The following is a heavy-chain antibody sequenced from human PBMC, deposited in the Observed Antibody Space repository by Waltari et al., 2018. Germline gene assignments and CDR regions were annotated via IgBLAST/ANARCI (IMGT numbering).Heavy chain of an antibody. D-gene: IGHD3-10*01. CDR2: IYYSGST. CDR3: ARVGLWFGEFDNWFDP. Sequence: QVQLQESGPGLVKPSETLSLTCPVSGGSISSYYWSWIRQPPGKGLEWIGYIYYSGSTNYNPSLKSRVTISVDTSKNQFSLKLSSVTAADTAVYYCARVGLWFGEFDNWFDPWGQGTLVTVSS. V-gene: IGHV4-59*01. CDR1: GGSISSYY. J-gene: IGHJ5*02.